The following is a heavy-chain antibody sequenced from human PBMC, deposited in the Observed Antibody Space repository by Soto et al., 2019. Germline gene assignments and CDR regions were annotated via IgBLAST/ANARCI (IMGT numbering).Heavy chain of an antibody. D-gene: IGHD5-12*01. CDR1: GFPFDHYA. CDR3: AKRFSSRDGYNYWAFDI. CDR2: ISWNSGSI. J-gene: IGHJ3*02. V-gene: IGHV3-9*01. Sequence: EVQLVESGGGLVQPGRSLRLSCAASGFPFDHYAIHWVRQAPGKGLEWVSGISWNSGSIGYADSVKGRFTISRDNAKNSLYLQMNSLRAEDTALYYCAKRFSSRDGYNYWAFDIWGQGTMVTVSS.